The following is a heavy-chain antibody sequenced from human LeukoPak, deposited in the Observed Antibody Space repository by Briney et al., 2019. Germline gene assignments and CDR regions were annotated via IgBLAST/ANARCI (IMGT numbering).Heavy chain of an antibody. J-gene: IGHJ6*02. D-gene: IGHD2-2*01. CDR1: GFTFSSYA. CDR3: AKDLFDCSSTSCYATVNYYYGMDV. Sequence: GGSLRLSCAGSGFTFSSYAMSWVRQAPGQGLEWVSAISGSGGTTYYADPVKGRFTISRDNSKNTLYLEMNSLRAEDTAVYYCAKDLFDCSSTSCYATVNYYYGMDVWGQGTTVTVSS. V-gene: IGHV3-23*01. CDR2: ISGSGGTT.